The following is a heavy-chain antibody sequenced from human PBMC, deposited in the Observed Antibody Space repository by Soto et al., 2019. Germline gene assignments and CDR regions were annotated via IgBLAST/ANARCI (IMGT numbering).Heavy chain of an antibody. V-gene: IGHV3-7*01. J-gene: IGHJ4*02. Sequence: GGSLRLSCAASGFTFSSYWMSWVRQAPGKGLEWVDIRKHDGSEKYYVDSVKGRFTISRDNAKNSLYLQRNSLRAEDTAVYYCARDSTLFPSRPLDYWGQGTLVTVSS. CDR2: RKHDGSEK. D-gene: IGHD6-6*01. CDR3: ARDSTLFPSRPLDY. CDR1: GFTFSSYW.